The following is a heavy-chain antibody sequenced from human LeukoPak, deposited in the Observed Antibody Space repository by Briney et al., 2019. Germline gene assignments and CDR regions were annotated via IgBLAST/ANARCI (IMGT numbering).Heavy chain of an antibody. CDR2: IYYSGST. Sequence: PSETLSLTCTVSGGSISSSSYYWGWIRQPPGKGLEWIGSIYYSGSTYYNPSLKSRVTISVDTSKNQFSLKLSSVTAADTAVYYCASGRYYGSGSQYNWFDPWGQGTRVTVSS. J-gene: IGHJ5*02. V-gene: IGHV4-39*01. D-gene: IGHD3-10*01. CDR3: ASGRYYGSGSQYNWFDP. CDR1: GGSISSSSYY.